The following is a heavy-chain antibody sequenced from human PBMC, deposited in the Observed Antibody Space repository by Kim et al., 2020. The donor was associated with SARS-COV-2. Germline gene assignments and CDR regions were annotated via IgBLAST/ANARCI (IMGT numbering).Heavy chain of an antibody. J-gene: IGHJ6*02. Sequence: SETLSLTCAVYGGSFSGYYWSWIRQPPGKGLEWIGEINHSGSTNYNPSLKSRVTISVDTSKNQFSLKLSSVTAADTAVYYCARGRSSGWAGYYYYGMDVWGQGTTVTVSS. D-gene: IGHD6-19*01. CDR2: INHSGST. CDR3: ARGRSSGWAGYYYYGMDV. CDR1: GGSFSGYY. V-gene: IGHV4-34*01.